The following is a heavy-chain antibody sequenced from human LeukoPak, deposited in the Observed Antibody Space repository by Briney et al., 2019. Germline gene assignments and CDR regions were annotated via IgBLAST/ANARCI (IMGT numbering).Heavy chain of an antibody. V-gene: IGHV3-7*01. CDR3: ARVGVGSRGPVSYFDY. D-gene: IGHD2-8*01. J-gene: IGHJ4*02. Sequence: GGSLRLSCAGSGFTFRSYAMSWVRQAPGKGLEWVANIKQDGSEKYYVDSVKGRFTISRDNAKNSLYLQMNSLRAEDTAVYYCARVGVGSRGPVSYFDYWGQGTLVTVSS. CDR1: GFTFRSYA. CDR2: IKQDGSEK.